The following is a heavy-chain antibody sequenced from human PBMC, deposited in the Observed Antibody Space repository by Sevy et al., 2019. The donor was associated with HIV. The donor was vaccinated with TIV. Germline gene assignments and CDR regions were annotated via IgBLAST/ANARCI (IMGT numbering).Heavy chain of an antibody. CDR1: GFTFSSYS. Sequence: VGSLRLSCAASGFTFSSYSMNWVRQAPGKGLEWVSGISSSSSYIYYADSVKGRFTISRDNAKNSLYLQMNSLRAEDTAVYYCARDREQQLSDYWGQGTLVTVSS. D-gene: IGHD6-13*01. V-gene: IGHV3-21*01. J-gene: IGHJ4*02. CDR3: ARDREQQLSDY. CDR2: ISSSSSYI.